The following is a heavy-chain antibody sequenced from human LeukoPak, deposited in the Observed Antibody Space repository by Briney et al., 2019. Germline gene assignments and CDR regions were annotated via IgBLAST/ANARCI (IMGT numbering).Heavy chain of an antibody. CDR1: GFTFSSYS. Sequence: PGGSLRLSCAASGFTFSSYSMNWVRQAPGKGLEWVSSISSSSSYIYYADSVKGRFTISRDNAKNSLYLQMNSLRAEDTAVYYCARDPVDYYYGMDVWGQGTTVTVSS. CDR2: ISSSSSYI. CDR3: ARDPVDYYYGMDV. J-gene: IGHJ6*02. D-gene: IGHD6-19*01. V-gene: IGHV3-21*01.